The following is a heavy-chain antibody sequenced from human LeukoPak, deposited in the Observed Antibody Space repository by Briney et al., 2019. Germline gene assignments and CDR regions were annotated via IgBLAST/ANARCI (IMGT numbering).Heavy chain of an antibody. Sequence: GGSLRLSCAASGFTFSSYAMHWVRQAPGKGLEWVAVISYDGSNKYYADSVKGRFTISRENSNNTLYLQMNSLRAEDTAVYYCARDRGGYDLLYYFDYWGQGTLVTVSS. V-gene: IGHV3-30*04. CDR3: ARDRGGYDLLYYFDY. D-gene: IGHD5-12*01. J-gene: IGHJ4*02. CDR2: ISYDGSNK. CDR1: GFTFSSYA.